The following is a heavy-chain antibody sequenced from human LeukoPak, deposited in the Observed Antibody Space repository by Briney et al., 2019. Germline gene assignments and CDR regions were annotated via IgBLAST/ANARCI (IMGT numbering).Heavy chain of an antibody. CDR2: INPNSGGT. Sequence: ASVKVSCKASGYTFTGYYMHWVRQAPGQGLEWMGWINPNSGGTNYAQNFQGRVTMTRDTSISTAYMELSSLRSDDTAVYYCARDGDYDFWSGQSPGAFDIWGQGTMVTVSS. J-gene: IGHJ3*02. CDR1: GYTFTGYY. D-gene: IGHD3-3*01. V-gene: IGHV1-2*02. CDR3: ARDGDYDFWSGQSPGAFDI.